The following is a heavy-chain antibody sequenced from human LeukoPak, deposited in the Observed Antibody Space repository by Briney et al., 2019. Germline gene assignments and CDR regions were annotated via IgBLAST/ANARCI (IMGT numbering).Heavy chain of an antibody. Sequence: GGSLRLSCAASGFTFDDYGMSWVRQAPGKGLEWVSGINWNGGSTGYADSVKGRFTISRDNAKNSLYLQMNSLRAEDTALYYCARDLRSRSYYYYSGMDVWGQGTTVTVSS. V-gene: IGHV3-20*04. CDR3: ARDLRSRSYYYYSGMDV. J-gene: IGHJ6*02. CDR1: GFTFDDYG. CDR2: INWNGGST.